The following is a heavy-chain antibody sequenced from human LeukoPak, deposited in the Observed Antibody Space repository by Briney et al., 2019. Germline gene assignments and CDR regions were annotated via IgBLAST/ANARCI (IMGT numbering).Heavy chain of an antibody. V-gene: IGHV1-69*13. Sequence: ASVKVSCKASGGTFSSYAISWVRQAPGQGLEWMGGIIPIFGTANYAQKFQGRVTITADESTSTAYMELRSLRADDTAVYYCARDYFGYSSGADAFDIWGQGTMVTVSS. CDR1: GGTFSSYA. CDR2: IIPIFGTA. D-gene: IGHD6-19*01. J-gene: IGHJ3*02. CDR3: ARDYFGYSSGADAFDI.